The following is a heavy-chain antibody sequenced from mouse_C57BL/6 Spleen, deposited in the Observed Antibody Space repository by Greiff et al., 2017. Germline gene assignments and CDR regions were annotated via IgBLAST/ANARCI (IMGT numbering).Heavy chain of an antibody. J-gene: IGHJ2*01. Sequence: QVQLQQPGAELVRPGSSVKLSCKASGYTFTSYWMDWVKQRPGQGLEWIGNIYPSDSETHYNQKFKDKATLTVDKSSSTAYMQLSSLTSEDSAVYYCARSSQLRLQGLGYWGQGTTLTVSS. CDR2: IYPSDSET. V-gene: IGHV1-61*01. CDR3: ARSSQLRLQGLGY. D-gene: IGHD3-2*02. CDR1: GYTFTSYW.